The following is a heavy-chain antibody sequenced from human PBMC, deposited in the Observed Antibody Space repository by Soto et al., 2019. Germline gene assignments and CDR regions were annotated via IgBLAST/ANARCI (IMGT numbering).Heavy chain of an antibody. CDR3: AREDCTNGVCYLLDY. CDR1: GYTFTSYG. D-gene: IGHD2-8*01. CDR2: ISAYNGNT. Sequence: QVQLVQSGAEVKKPGASVKVSCKASGYTFTSYGISWVRQAPGQGLEGMGWISAYNGNTNYAQKLQGRVTMTTDTSMSTAYMELRSLSSEDTAVYYCAREDCTNGVCYLLDYWGQGTLVTVSS. V-gene: IGHV1-18*01. J-gene: IGHJ4*02.